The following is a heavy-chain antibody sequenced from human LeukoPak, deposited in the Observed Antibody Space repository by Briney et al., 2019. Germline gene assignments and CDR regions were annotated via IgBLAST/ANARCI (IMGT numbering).Heavy chain of an antibody. V-gene: IGHV1-69*05. CDR1: GGTFSSYA. CDR2: IIPSFGTA. D-gene: IGHD6-19*01. Sequence: SVKVSCKASGGTFSSYAISWVRQAPGQGLEWMGRIIPSFGTANYAQKFQGRVTITTDESTSTAYMELSSLRSEDTAVYYCARGRGTRYSSGWPGDYWGQGTLVSVSS. J-gene: IGHJ4*02. CDR3: ARGRGTRYSSGWPGDY.